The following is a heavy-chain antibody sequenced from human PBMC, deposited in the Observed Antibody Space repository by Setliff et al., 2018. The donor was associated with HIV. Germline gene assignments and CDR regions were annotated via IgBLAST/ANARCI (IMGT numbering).Heavy chain of an antibody. Sequence: PGGSLRLSCAASGFTLSTYTMNWVRQAPGKGLEWVSVIYSGGSTYYADSVKGRFTISRDNAKNSLYLQMNSLRAEDTAVYYCAKHTAIAAAGRDWGQGTLVTVSS. V-gene: IGHV3-66*04. CDR1: GFTLSTYT. J-gene: IGHJ4*02. D-gene: IGHD6-13*01. CDR3: AKHTAIAAAGRD. CDR2: IYSGGST.